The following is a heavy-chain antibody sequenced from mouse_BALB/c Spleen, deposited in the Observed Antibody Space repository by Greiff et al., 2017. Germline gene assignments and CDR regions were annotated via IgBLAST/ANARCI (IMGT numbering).Heavy chain of an antibody. Sequence: DVQLVESGGGLVKPGGSLKLSCAASGFTFSDYYMYWVRQTPEKRLEWVATISDGGSYTYYPDSVKGRFTISRDNAKNNLYLQMSSLKSEDTAMYYCARGQGDGYYAMDYWGQGTSVTVSS. J-gene: IGHJ4*01. V-gene: IGHV5-4*02. CDR3: ARGQGDGYYAMDY. CDR2: ISDGGSYT. CDR1: GFTFSDYY. D-gene: IGHD2-3*01.